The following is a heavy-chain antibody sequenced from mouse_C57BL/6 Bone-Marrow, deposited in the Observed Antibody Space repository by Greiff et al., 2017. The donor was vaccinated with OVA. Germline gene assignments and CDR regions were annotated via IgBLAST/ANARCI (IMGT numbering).Heavy chain of an antibody. CDR3: AIPYYGTWFAY. J-gene: IGHJ3*01. V-gene: IGHV1-74*01. CDR1: GYTFTSYW. Sequence: VQLQQPGAELVKPGASVKVSCKASGYTFTSYWMHWVKQRPGQGLEWIGMIHPSDSDTNYNQKFKGKATLTVDKSSSTAYMQLSSLTSEDSAVYYCAIPYYGTWFAYRGQGTLVTVSA. D-gene: IGHD2-10*01. CDR2: IHPSDSDT.